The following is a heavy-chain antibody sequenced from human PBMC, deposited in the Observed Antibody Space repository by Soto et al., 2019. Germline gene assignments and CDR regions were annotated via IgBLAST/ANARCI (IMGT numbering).Heavy chain of an antibody. V-gene: IGHV1-2*02. Sequence: ASVKVSCKASGFTFTAYYVHWVRQAPGQGLEWMGWINPNTGDTNYAQQFEGRVTMTRDTSISTAYMQLNGLRSDDTVVYFCARDRPPDYWGQGTLVTVSS. J-gene: IGHJ4*02. CDR2: INPNTGDT. CDR3: ARDRPPDY. CDR1: GFTFTAYY.